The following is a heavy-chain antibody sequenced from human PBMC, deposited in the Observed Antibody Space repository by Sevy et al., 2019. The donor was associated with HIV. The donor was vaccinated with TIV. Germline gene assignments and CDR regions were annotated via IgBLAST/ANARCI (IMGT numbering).Heavy chain of an antibody. J-gene: IGHJ6*02. D-gene: IGHD3-3*01. Sequence: ASVKVSCKASGFTFSGSALQWVRQARGQRLEWIGWIVVGSGNTKYAPQFQERVTFIRDMSTSTAYMELSSLRSEETAVYYCAADNGSGYIGGGTYYYSMNVWGQGTTVTVSS. V-gene: IGHV1-58*01. CDR2: IVVGSGNT. CDR1: GFTFSGSA. CDR3: AADNGSGYIGGGTYYYSMNV.